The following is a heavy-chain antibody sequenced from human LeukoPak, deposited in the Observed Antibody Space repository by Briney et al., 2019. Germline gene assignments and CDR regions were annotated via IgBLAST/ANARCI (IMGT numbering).Heavy chain of an antibody. Sequence: GGSLRLSCAASGFIFSRDSMNWVRQAPGKGLEWISYISHDSGVRYYADSVRGRFTISRDNAKNSLHLQMHSLRAEDTAVYYCVRDNPRCCGVVPANIDDYWGQGTLVTVSS. CDR3: VRDNPRCCGVVPANIDDY. D-gene: IGHD2-15*01. J-gene: IGHJ4*02. CDR2: ISHDSGVR. CDR1: GFIFSRDS. V-gene: IGHV3-48*01.